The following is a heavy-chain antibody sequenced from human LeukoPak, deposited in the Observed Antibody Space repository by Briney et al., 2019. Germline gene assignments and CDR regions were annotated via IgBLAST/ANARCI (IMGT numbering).Heavy chain of an antibody. D-gene: IGHD6-19*01. CDR3: AREVAVAGPFDY. Sequence: SQTLSLTCAISGDSFPSNSAGWNWIRQSPPRGLEWLGRTYYRSNWYNDYALSVKSRITIDPDTSKNQFSLQLNSVTPEDTAVYYCAREVAVAGPFDYWGQGILVSVSS. CDR1: GDSFPSNSAG. V-gene: IGHV6-1*01. J-gene: IGHJ4*02. CDR2: TYYRSNWYN.